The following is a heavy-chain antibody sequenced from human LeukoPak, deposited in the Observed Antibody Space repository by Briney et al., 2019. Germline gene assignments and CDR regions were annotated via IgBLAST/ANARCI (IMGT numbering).Heavy chain of an antibody. D-gene: IGHD3-3*02. Sequence: ASVKVSCKASVYTFTGYNMHWVRQAPGQGLEWMGWINPNRGGTNYAQKFQGRVTMTRDTSISTADMELSRLRSDDKGFGYCDRVAGDCISMSCHGDGFDYWGQGTLVTVSS. CDR3: DRVAGDCISMSCHGDGFDY. CDR2: INPNRGGT. J-gene: IGHJ4*02. CDR1: VYTFTGYN. V-gene: IGHV1-2*02.